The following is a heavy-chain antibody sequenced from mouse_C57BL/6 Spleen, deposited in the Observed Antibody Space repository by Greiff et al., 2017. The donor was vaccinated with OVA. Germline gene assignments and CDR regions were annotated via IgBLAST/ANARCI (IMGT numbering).Heavy chain of an antibody. CDR3: ARDEDDGYYGDYFDY. CDR1: GFTFSSYA. D-gene: IGHD2-3*01. CDR2: ISDGGSYT. J-gene: IGHJ2*01. V-gene: IGHV5-4*01. Sequence: EVQLVESGGGLVKPGGSLKLSCAASGFTFSSYAMSWVRQTPEKRLEWVATISDGGSYTYYPDNVKGRFTISRDNAKNNLYLQMSHLKSEDTAMYYCARDEDDGYYGDYFDYWGQGTTLTVSS.